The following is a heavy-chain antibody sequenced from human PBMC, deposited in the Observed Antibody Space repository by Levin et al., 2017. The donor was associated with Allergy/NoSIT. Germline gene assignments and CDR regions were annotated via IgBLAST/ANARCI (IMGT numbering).Heavy chain of an antibody. J-gene: IGHJ4*02. Sequence: SETLSLTCAVYGGSFSGYYWSWIRQPPGKGLEWIGEINHSGSTNYNPSLKSRVTISVDTSKNQFSLKLSSVTAADTAVYYCARGRAQINVDTAMATALWGQGTLVTVSS. V-gene: IGHV4-34*01. CDR1: GGSFSGYY. D-gene: IGHD5-18*01. CDR2: INHSGST. CDR3: ARGRAQINVDTAMATAL.